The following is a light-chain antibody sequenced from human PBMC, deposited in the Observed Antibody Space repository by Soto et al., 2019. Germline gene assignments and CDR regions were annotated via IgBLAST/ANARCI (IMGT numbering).Light chain of an antibody. Sequence: DIQMTQSPSTLSASVGDRVTITCRASQSISSWLAWYQQKPGKAPNLLIYDASVLESGVPSRFSGSGSGTDFTLTISSLQPEDFAVYYCHQYDNWWTFGQGTKVEI. CDR2: DAS. J-gene: IGKJ1*01. CDR3: HQYDNWWT. CDR1: QSISSW. V-gene: IGKV1-5*01.